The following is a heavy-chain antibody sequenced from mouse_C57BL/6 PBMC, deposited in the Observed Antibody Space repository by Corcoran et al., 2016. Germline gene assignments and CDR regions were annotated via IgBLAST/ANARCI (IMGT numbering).Heavy chain of an antibody. CDR3: ARPLYAMDY. Sequence: QIQLVQSGPELKKPGETVKISCKASGYTFTTYGMSWVKQAPGKGLKWMGWINTYSGVPTYADDFKGRFAFSLETSASTAYLQINNIKNEDTATYFCARPLYAMDYWGQGTSVTVSS. V-gene: IGHV9-3*01. CDR1: GYTFTTYG. CDR2: INTYSGVP. J-gene: IGHJ4*01.